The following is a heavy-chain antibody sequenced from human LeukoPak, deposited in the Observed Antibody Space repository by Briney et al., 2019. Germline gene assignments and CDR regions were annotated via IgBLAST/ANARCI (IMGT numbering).Heavy chain of an antibody. Sequence: ASVKVSCKASGGTFSSYAISWVRQAPGQGLEWMGGIIPIFGTANYAQKFQGRVTITADESTSTAHMELSSLGSEDRAVYCCARGDRGWFDPWGQGTLVTVSS. V-gene: IGHV1-69*13. CDR2: IIPIFGTA. CDR3: ARGDRGWFDP. CDR1: GGTFSSYA. J-gene: IGHJ5*02.